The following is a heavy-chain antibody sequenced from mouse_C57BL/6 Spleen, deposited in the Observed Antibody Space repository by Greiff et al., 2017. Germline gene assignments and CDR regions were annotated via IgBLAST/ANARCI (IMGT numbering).Heavy chain of an antibody. J-gene: IGHJ2*01. CDR3: ASENWDRDFDY. CDR1: GYTFTDYY. Sequence: QVQLQQSGAELVRPGASVKLSCKASGYTFTDYYINWVKPRPGQGLEWIARIYPGSGNTYYNEKFKGKATLTAEKSSSTAYMQLSSLTSEASAVYFCASENWDRDFDYWGQGTTLTVSS. CDR2: IYPGSGNT. V-gene: IGHV1-76*01. D-gene: IGHD4-1*01.